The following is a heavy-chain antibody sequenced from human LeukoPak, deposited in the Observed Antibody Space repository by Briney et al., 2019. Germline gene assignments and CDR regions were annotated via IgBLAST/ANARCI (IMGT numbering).Heavy chain of an antibody. J-gene: IGHJ4*02. Sequence: GGSLRLSCAASGFTFSDHHMDWVRQAPGKGLEWGSYISGSSSTIYYADSVKGRFTISRDNGKNTLYLQMNSLRAEDTAVYYCARGSTYYDSSGQVPFDYWGQGTLVTVSS. V-gene: IGHV3-48*01. CDR2: ISGSSSTI. CDR1: GFTFSDHH. D-gene: IGHD3-22*01. CDR3: ARGSTYYDSSGQVPFDY.